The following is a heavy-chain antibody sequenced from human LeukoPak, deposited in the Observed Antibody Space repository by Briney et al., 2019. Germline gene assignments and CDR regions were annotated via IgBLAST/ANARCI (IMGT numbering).Heavy chain of an antibody. V-gene: IGHV1-69*05. J-gene: IGHJ3*02. Sequence: SVKVSCKASGGTFSSYAISWVRQAPGQGLEWMGGIIPIFGTANYAQKFQGRVTITTDESTSTAYMELSSLRSEDTAVYYCASGEAVVPAAIPDAFDIWGQGTMVTVSS. CDR2: IIPIFGTA. CDR1: GGTFSSYA. CDR3: ASGEAVVPAAIPDAFDI. D-gene: IGHD2-2*02.